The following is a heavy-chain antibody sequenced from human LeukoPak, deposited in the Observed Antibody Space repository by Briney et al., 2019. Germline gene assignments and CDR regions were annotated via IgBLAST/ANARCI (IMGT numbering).Heavy chain of an antibody. CDR2: IGGTGGST. CDR1: GFTFSTVG. J-gene: IGHJ3*02. CDR3: ARAVGATTDAFDI. V-gene: IGHV3-23*01. Sequence: GGSLRLSCEASGFTFSTVGMTWVRQAPGKGLEWVSGIGGTGGSTYYADSVKGRFTVSRDNSKNTVYLEMNSLRVEDTAVYYCARAVGATTDAFDIWGQGTMVTVSS. D-gene: IGHD1-26*01.